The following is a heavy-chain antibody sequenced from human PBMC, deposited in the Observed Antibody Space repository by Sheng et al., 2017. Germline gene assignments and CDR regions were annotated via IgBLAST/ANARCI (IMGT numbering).Heavy chain of an antibody. Sequence: EVQLVGSGGGLVQPGGSLRLSCAASGFTFSSYAMTWVRQAPGKGLEWVSSISASGGHTYYADSVKGRFTISRDNSKNTLYLQMNSLRAEDTAVYYCAKIGWIQLWFPPHYWGQGTLVTVSS. CDR3: AKIGWIQLWFPPHY. CDR2: ISASGGHT. J-gene: IGHJ4*02. CDR1: GFTFSSYA. V-gene: IGHV3-23*04. D-gene: IGHD5-18*01.